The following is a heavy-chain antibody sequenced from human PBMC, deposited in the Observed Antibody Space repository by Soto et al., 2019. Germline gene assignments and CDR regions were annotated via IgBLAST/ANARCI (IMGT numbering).Heavy chain of an antibody. Sequence: QVQLQESGPGLVKPSETLSLTCTVSGGSISSYYWSCIRQPPGKGLEWIGYIYYSGSTNYNPSLKSRVTMSADTSKNQFSLKLSSVTAADTAVYYCASQGYCSNGVCFGWFDPWGQGTLVTVSS. D-gene: IGHD2-8*01. V-gene: IGHV4-59*01. CDR3: ASQGYCSNGVCFGWFDP. CDR2: IYYSGST. CDR1: GGSISSYY. J-gene: IGHJ5*02.